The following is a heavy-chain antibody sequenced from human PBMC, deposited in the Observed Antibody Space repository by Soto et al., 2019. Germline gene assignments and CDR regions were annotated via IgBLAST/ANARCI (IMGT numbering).Heavy chain of an antibody. CDR2: IYYSGST. CDR1: GGSISSSSYY. D-gene: IGHD2-2*01. CDR3: ASIVVVPAANPLHPYYGMDV. J-gene: IGHJ6*02. V-gene: IGHV4-39*01. Sequence: SETLSLTCTVSGGSISSSSYYWGWIRQPPGKGLEWIGSIYYSGSTYYNPSLKSRVTISVDTSKNQFSLKLSSVTAADTAVYYCASIVVVPAANPLHPYYGMDVWGQGTTVTVSS.